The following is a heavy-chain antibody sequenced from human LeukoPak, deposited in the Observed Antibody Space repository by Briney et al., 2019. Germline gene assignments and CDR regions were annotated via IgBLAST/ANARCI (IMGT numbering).Heavy chain of an antibody. CDR3: AKVRGSYPNYYFDY. J-gene: IGHJ4*02. CDR1: GFTFSSYA. D-gene: IGHD3-16*01. V-gene: IGHV3-23*01. CDR2: ISGSGGST. Sequence: GGSLRLSCAASGFTFSSYAMNWVRQAPGKGLEWVSAISGSGGSTYYADSVKGRFTISRDNSKNTLYLQVNSLRAEDTAVYYCAKVRGSYPNYYFDYWGQGTLVTVSS.